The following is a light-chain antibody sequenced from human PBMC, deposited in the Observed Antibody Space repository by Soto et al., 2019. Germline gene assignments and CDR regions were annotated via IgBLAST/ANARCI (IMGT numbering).Light chain of an antibody. CDR3: CSYAGSSTWV. V-gene: IGLV2-23*01. J-gene: IGLJ3*02. CDR1: SSDVGSYNL. CDR2: EGS. Sequence: QSALTQPASVSGSPGQSITISCTGTSSDVGSYNLVSWYQQHPGKAPKLMIYEGSKRPLGVSNRFSGSKSGNTASLTISGLQAEDEADYYCCSYAGSSTWVFGGGTKLTGL.